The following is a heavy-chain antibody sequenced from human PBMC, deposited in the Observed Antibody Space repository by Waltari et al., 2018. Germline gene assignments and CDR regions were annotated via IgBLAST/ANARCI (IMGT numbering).Heavy chain of an antibody. V-gene: IGHV4-34*01. CDR1: GASFGGFS. Sequence: QVQLQQWGAGLLKPSETLSLTCGESGASFGGFSWSWIRQAPAKGLEWIGDITHTGDSNSNPSLKRRLTISVDTSKRQFSLEVTSVTPADTAVYYCGRAPATSWFGYSVYWGQGTVVTVSS. D-gene: IGHD2-2*01. CDR2: ITHTGDS. J-gene: IGHJ4*02. CDR3: GRAPATSWFGYSVY.